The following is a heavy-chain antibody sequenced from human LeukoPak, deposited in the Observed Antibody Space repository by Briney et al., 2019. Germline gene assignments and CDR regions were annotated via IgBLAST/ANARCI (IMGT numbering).Heavy chain of an antibody. D-gene: IGHD3-22*01. CDR1: GYTFTSYG. CDR2: ISAYNGNT. J-gene: IGHJ4*02. Sequence: ASVKVSCKASGYTFTSYGISWVRQAPGQGLEWIGWISAYNGNTNYAQKLQGRVTMTTDTSTSTAYMELRSLRSDDTAVYYCARVNYYDSSGYYSPTFDYWGQGTLVTVSS. CDR3: ARVNYYDSSGYYSPTFDY. V-gene: IGHV1-18*01.